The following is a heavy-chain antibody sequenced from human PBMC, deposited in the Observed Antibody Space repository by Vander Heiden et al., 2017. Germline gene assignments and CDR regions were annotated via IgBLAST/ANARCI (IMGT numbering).Heavy chain of an antibody. CDR2: IYSGGST. CDR1: GFTVSRTY. J-gene: IGHJ4*02. V-gene: IGHV3-53*02. Sequence: EVHLVETGGGLIQPGGSLRLSCAASGFTVSRTYMSSVRQAPGKGLEWVSVIYSGGSTYYADSVKGRFTISRDNSKNTLYLQMNSLRAEDTAVYYCAREGDYGAMDYWGQGTLVTVSS. D-gene: IGHD3-10*01. CDR3: AREGDYGAMDY.